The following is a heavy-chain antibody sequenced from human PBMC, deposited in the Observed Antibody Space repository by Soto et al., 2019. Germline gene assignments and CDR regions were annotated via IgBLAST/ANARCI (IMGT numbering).Heavy chain of an antibody. CDR3: AHKGGRGAAMDV. Sequence: QITLKESGATLVQPRQTLTLTCTFSGFSVSTSGVGVAWIRQPPGKALEWLALIYWDGDERYSPFLQSRVTITKYASKNQVVLTMTNMDPVDTATYYCAHKGGRGAAMDVWGQGTTVTVSS. D-gene: IGHD2-15*01. V-gene: IGHV2-5*02. J-gene: IGHJ6*02. CDR2: IYWDGDE. CDR1: GFSVSTSGVG.